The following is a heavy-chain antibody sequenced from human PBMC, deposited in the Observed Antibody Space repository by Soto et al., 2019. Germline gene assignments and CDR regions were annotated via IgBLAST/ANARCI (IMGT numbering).Heavy chain of an antibody. V-gene: IGHV3-30*18. D-gene: IGHD3-3*01. J-gene: IGHJ4*02. CDR1: GFTFSSYG. CDR3: AKGALRFLRSDLDY. Sequence: LRLSCAASGFTFSSYGMHWVRQAPGKGLEWVAVISYDGSNKYYADSVKGRFTISRDNSKNTLYLQMNSLRAEDTAVYYCAKGALRFLRSDLDYWGQGTLVTVSS. CDR2: ISYDGSNK.